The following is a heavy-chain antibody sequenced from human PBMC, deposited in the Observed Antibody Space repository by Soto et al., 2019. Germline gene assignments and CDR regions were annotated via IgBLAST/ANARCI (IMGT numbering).Heavy chain of an antibody. V-gene: IGHV3-33*01. CDR2: IWYDGSNK. D-gene: IGHD3-22*01. CDR1: GFTFSSYG. J-gene: IGHJ4*02. Sequence: GGSLRLSCAASGFTFSSYGMHWVRQAPGKGLEWVAVIWYDGSNKYYADSVKGRFTISRDNSKNTLYLQMNSLRAEDTAVYYCARDYYYDSSGYYYPSYYFDYWGQGTLVTVSS. CDR3: ARDYYYDSSGYYYPSYYFDY.